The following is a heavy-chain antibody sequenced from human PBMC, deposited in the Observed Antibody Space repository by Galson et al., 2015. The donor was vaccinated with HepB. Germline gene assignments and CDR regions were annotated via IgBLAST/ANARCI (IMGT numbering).Heavy chain of an antibody. CDR2: VSAYNGHT. V-gene: IGHV1-18*04. CDR3: GRGGYGGYALDY. D-gene: IGHD5-12*01. CDR1: GYTFTSYR. J-gene: IGHJ4*02. Sequence: SCKASGYTFTSYRLSWVRQAPGQGPEWMAWVSAYNGHTHYAQKFQGRVTVTTDTSTSTVYMELRSLRADDTAVYYCGRGGYGGYALDYWGQGTLVTVSS.